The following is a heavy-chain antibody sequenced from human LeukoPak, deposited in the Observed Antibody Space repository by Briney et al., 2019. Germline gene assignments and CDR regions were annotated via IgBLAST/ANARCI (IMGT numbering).Heavy chain of an antibody. CDR1: GFTFSSYA. CDR2: ISGSGGST. V-gene: IGHV3-23*01. Sequence: GGSLRLSCAASGFTFSSYAMSWVRQAPGKGLEWVSAISGSGGSTYYADSVKGRFTISRDNSKNTLYLQMNSLRAEVTAVYYCAKDIAAAGTWAVDYWGQGTLVTVSS. CDR3: AKDIAAAGTWAVDY. D-gene: IGHD6-13*01. J-gene: IGHJ4*02.